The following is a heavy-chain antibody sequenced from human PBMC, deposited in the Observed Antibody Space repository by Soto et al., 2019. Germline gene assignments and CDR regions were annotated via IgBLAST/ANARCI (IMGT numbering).Heavy chain of an antibody. Sequence: SVKVSCKASGGTFSSFGISWVRQAPGQGLEWMGGIIPVFGRPNYAQRFRGRLTITADESTNTSYMELIDLTSEDTAVYYCAREASGCDFWGQGTQVTVSS. D-gene: IGHD5-12*01. CDR1: GGTFSSFG. V-gene: IGHV1-69*13. CDR2: IIPVFGRP. CDR3: AREASGCDF. J-gene: IGHJ1*01.